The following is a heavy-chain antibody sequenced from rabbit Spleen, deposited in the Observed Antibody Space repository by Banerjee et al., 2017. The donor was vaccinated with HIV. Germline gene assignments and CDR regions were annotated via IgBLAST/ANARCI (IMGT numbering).Heavy chain of an antibody. CDR3: VRDSWDFNL. CDR2: IDPIFSGT. Sequence: QSLEESGGDLVKPGASLTLTCTASGFSFSNKYVMCWVRQAPGKGLEWIGFIDPIFSGTYYANWVNGRFTISSHNAQNTLYLQLNSLTVADTATYFCVRDSWDFNLWGQGTLVTVS. D-gene: IGHD4-2*01. V-gene: IGHV1S40*01. CDR1: GFSFSNKYV. J-gene: IGHJ4*01.